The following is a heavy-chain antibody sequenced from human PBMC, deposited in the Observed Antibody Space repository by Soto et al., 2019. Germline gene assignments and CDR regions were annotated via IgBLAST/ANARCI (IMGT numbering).Heavy chain of an antibody. Sequence: GASVKVSCKASGYTFTSYAMHWVRQAPGQRLEWMGWINAGNGNTKYSQKFQGRVTIPRDTSASTAYMELSSLRSEDTAVYYCARELSEAYYYDSSGYSADAFDIWGQGTMVTVSS. CDR2: INAGNGNT. J-gene: IGHJ3*02. CDR3: ARELSEAYYYDSSGYSADAFDI. V-gene: IGHV1-3*01. CDR1: GYTFTSYA. D-gene: IGHD3-22*01.